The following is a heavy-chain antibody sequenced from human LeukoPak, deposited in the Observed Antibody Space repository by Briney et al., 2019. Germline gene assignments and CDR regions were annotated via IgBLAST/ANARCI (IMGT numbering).Heavy chain of an antibody. Sequence: GGSLRLSCAASGFTFSSYAMSWVRQAPGKGLEWVSAISGSGGSTYYADSVKGRFTISRDNSKNTLYLQMNSLRAEDTAVYHCAKDPMVRGVRVPGISFDYWGQGTLVTVSS. V-gene: IGHV3-23*01. CDR1: GFTFSSYA. J-gene: IGHJ4*02. CDR2: ISGSGGST. CDR3: AKDPMVRGVRVPGISFDY. D-gene: IGHD3-10*01.